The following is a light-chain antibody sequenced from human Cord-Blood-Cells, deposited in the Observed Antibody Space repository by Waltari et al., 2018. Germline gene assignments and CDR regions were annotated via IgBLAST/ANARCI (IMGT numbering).Light chain of an antibody. V-gene: IGKV3-11*01. Sequence: EIVLTQSPATLSLSPGERATLSCRASQGVTSYLAWYQQKPGQAPRLRIYDASNRATGIPARFSGSGSGTDFTLTISSLEPEDFAVYYCQQRSNWPPFTFGPGTKVDIK. CDR3: QQRSNWPPFT. CDR1: QGVTSY. CDR2: DAS. J-gene: IGKJ3*01.